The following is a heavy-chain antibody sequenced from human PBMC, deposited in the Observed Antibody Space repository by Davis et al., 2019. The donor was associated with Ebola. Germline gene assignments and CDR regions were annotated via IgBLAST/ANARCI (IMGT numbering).Heavy chain of an antibody. CDR2: IWYDGSNK. CDR1: GFSSYG. V-gene: IGHV3-33*01. CDR3: GSPVVA. Sequence: GESLKISCAASGFSSYGMHWVRQTPGKGLEWVAVIWYDGSNKYYADSVKGRFTISRDNSKNTLYLQMNSLRAEDTAVYYCGSPVVAWGQGTLVTVSS. D-gene: IGHD2-15*01. J-gene: IGHJ4*02.